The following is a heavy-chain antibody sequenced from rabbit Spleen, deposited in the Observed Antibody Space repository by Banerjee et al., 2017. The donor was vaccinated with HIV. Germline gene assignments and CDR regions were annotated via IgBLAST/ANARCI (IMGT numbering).Heavy chain of an antibody. Sequence: QSLEESGGDLVKPGASLTLTCTASGFSFSSRCWISWVRQAPEKGLEWIADIFTGSSGTTYYASWAKGRFTFSKTSSTTVTLQMTSLTVADTATYFCARDLDGVIGWNFGWWGPGTLVTVS. V-gene: IGHV1S40*01. D-gene: IGHD4-1*01. CDR2: IFTGSSGTT. J-gene: IGHJ6*01. CDR3: ARDLDGVIGWNFGW. CDR1: GFSFSSRCW.